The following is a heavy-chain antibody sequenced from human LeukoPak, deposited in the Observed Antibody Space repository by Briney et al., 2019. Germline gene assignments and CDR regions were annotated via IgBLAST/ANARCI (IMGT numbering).Heavy chain of an antibody. CDR3: ARGRYCSTDICSGGDAFDI. CDR2: IYTRGST. CDR1: GGSINNYY. V-gene: IGHV4-4*07. D-gene: IGHD2-2*01. Sequence: PSETLSLTCTVSGGSINNYYWSWIRQPAGKGLEWIGRIYTRGSTNYNPSLKSRVTMSVDTSKNQFSLKLSSVTAADTAVYYCARGRYCSTDICSGGDAFDIWGQGTMVSVSS. J-gene: IGHJ3*02.